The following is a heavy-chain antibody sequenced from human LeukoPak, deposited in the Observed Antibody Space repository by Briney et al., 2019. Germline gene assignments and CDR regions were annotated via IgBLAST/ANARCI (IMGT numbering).Heavy chain of an antibody. J-gene: IGHJ1*01. D-gene: IGHD6-19*01. CDR3: ARGSSGWYGGKYFQH. V-gene: IGHV4-34*01. CDR1: GGSFSGYY. CDR2: INHSGST. Sequence: PSETPSLTCAVYGGSFSGYYWSWIRQPPGKGLEWIGEINHSGSTNYNPSLKSRVTISVDTSKNQFSLKLSSVTAADTAVYYCARGSSGWYGGKYFQHWGQGTLVTVSS.